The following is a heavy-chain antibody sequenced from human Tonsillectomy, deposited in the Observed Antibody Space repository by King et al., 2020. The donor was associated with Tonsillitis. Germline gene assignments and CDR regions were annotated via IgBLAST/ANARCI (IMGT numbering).Heavy chain of an antibody. CDR1: GFTFDDYT. J-gene: IGHJ4*02. Sequence: VQLVESGGGLVQPGRSLRLSCAGSGFTFDDYTMHWVRRAPGKGLEWVSGISWSSGSIGGADCVKGRFTSSRDNAKNSRCLQMNSLRAEDTALYYCAKDIEGYSYGSPFDYWGQGTLVTVSS. V-gene: IGHV3-9*01. CDR2: ISWSSGSI. CDR3: AKDIEGYSYGSPFDY. D-gene: IGHD5-18*01.